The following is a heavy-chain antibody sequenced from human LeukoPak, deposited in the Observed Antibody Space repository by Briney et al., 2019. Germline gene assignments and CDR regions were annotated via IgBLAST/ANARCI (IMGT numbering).Heavy chain of an antibody. V-gene: IGHV4-59*08. D-gene: IGHD5-12*01. CDR2: IYYSGST. J-gene: IGHJ5*02. CDR3: ARTQPWIKSWFDP. CDR1: GGSISSYY. Sequence: SETLSLTCTVSGGSISSYYWSWIRQPPGKGLEWIGYIYYSGSTNYNPSLKSRVTISVDTSKNQFSLKLSSVTAADTAVYYCARTQPWIKSWFDPWGQGTLVTVSS.